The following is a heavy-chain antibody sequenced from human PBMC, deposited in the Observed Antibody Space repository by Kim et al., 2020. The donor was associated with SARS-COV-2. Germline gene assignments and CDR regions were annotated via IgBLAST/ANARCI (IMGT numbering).Heavy chain of an antibody. J-gene: IGHJ5*01. D-gene: IGHD6-19*01. Sequence: SYSPSFQGQVTISADNSISTAYLQWSSLKASDTAMYYCTRAVAGISWFDSWGQGTLVTVSS. V-gene: IGHV5-51*01. CDR3: TRAVAGISWFDS.